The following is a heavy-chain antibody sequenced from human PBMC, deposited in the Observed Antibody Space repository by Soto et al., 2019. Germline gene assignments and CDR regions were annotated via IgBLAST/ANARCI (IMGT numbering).Heavy chain of an antibody. CDR2: VSAYNGNT. Sequence: ASVKVSCKASGYTFNSYGINWVRQAPGQGLEWVGWVSAYNGNTNYAQKLQGRVTITTDASTSTAYMELSSLRSEDTAVYYCARGPYSGSYGDYYYGMDVWGQGTTVTVSS. CDR1: GYTFNSYG. D-gene: IGHD1-26*01. CDR3: ARGPYSGSYGDYYYGMDV. V-gene: IGHV1-18*01. J-gene: IGHJ6*02.